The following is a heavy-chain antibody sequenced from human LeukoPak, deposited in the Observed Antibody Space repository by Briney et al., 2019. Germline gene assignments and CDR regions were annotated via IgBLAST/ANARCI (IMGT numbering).Heavy chain of an antibody. CDR3: ARDKSAAGTLLYYYGMDV. J-gene: IGHJ6*02. V-gene: IGHV3-11*01. CDR2: ISSSGSTI. Sequence: PRGSLRLSCAASGFTFSDYYMSWLRQAPGKGLEWVSYISSSGSTIYYADSVKGRFTTSRDNAKNSLYLQMNSLRAEDTAVYYCARDKSAAGTLLYYYGMDVWGQGTTVTVSS. D-gene: IGHD6-13*01. CDR1: GFTFSDYY.